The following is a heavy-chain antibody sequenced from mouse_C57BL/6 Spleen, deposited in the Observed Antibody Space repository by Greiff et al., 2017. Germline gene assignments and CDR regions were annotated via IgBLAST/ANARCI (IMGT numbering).Heavy chain of an antibody. CDR1: GYTFTSYW. D-gene: IGHD1-1*01. Sequence: QVQLQQPGAELVKPGASVKVSCKASGYTFTSYWMHWVKQRPGQGLEWIGRIHPSDGNTNYNQKFKGKATLTVDKSSSTAYMQLSSLTSEDSAVYYCAIPVVAPYAMEYWGQGTSVTVSS. J-gene: IGHJ4*01. V-gene: IGHV1-74*01. CDR3: AIPVVAPYAMEY. CDR2: IHPSDGNT.